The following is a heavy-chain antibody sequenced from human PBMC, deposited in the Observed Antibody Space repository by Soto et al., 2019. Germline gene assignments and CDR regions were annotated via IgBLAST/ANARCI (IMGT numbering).Heavy chain of an antibody. V-gene: IGHV4-34*01. Sequence: SETLSLTCAVYGGSFSGYYWSWIRQPPGKGLEWIGEINHSGSTNYNPSLKSRVTISVDTSKNQFSLKLSSVTAADTAVYYGRREDSWCYYYGMDVWGQGTKVT. J-gene: IGHJ6*02. CDR2: INHSGST. CDR1: GGSFSGYY. CDR3: RREDSWCYYYGMDV. D-gene: IGHD6-13*01.